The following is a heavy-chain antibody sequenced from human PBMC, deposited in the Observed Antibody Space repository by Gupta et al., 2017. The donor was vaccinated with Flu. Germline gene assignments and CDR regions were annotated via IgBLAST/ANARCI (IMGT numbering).Heavy chain of an antibody. CDR3: ARDRSGAPQRGTTWSYNWFDP. D-gene: IGHD1-26*01. Sequence: QVQLVQSGAEVKKPGASVKVSCKASGYTFTGYYIHWVRPAPGQGLEWIGWINPNSDVTNYAQKFQGRVTMTKDRTISTAYMELSSLRSDDTAVYYCARDRSGAPQRGTTWSYNWFDPWGQGTLVTVSS. V-gene: IGHV1-2*02. CDR2: INPNSDVT. J-gene: IGHJ5*02. CDR1: GYTFTGYY.